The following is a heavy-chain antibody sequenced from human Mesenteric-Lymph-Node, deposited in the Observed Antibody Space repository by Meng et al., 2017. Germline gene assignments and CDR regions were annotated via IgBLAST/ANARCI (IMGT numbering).Heavy chain of an antibody. CDR1: GFTVSNNY. Sequence: GESLKISCAASGFTVSNNYMSWVRQAPGKGLEWVSAISGSGGSTYYADSVKGRFTISKDNAKNTLYLQMNSLRAEDTAVYYCARDIRHGLDSWGQGTLVTVSS. CDR3: ARDIRHGLDS. CDR2: ISGSGGST. D-gene: IGHD4-17*01. J-gene: IGHJ4*02. V-gene: IGHV3-53*01.